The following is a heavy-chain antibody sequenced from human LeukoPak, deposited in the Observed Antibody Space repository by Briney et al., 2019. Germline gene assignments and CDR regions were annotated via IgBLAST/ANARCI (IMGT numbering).Heavy chain of an antibody. CDR2: ISANNGDT. V-gene: IGHV1-18*01. D-gene: IGHD2-2*01. CDR3: ARGEARYCSSTSCYFYYYGMDV. Sequence: AASVKVSCKASGYTFTSYGIALVRQAPGQGLQWMGWISANNGDTSYSQKLQGRVTMTTDTSTNTAYMELSRLRSDDTAVYYCARGEARYCSSTSCYFYYYGMDVWGQGTTVTVSS. CDR1: GYTFTSYG. J-gene: IGHJ6*02.